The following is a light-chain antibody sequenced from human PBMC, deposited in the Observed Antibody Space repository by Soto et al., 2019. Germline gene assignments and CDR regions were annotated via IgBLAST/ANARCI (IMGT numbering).Light chain of an antibody. J-gene: IGKJ1*01. CDR2: GAS. CDR1: QSVSNNY. Sequence: PGERATLSCRASQSVSNNYLAWYQQKPGQAPRLLIYGASSRATGIPDRFSGSGSGTDFTLSISRLEPEDFAVYYCQQYGSSPRTFGQGTKVDNK. CDR3: QQYGSSPRT. V-gene: IGKV3-20*01.